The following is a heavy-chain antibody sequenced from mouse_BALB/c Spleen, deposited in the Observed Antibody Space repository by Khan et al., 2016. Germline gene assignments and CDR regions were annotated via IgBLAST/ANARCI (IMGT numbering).Heavy chain of an antibody. CDR2: ISNGCGST. CDR3: SRDFTPATGYFDV. Sequence: EVELVESGGGLVQPGGSLKLSCAASGFTFSSYTMSWVRQTPEKRLEWVAYISNGCGSTFYPDTVKGRFTISRDNAKNTLYLQMSSLKSEDTAMYYCSRDFTPATGYFDVWGAGTTVTVSS. CDR1: GFTFSSYT. V-gene: IGHV5-12-2*01. J-gene: IGHJ1*01. D-gene: IGHD1-2*01.